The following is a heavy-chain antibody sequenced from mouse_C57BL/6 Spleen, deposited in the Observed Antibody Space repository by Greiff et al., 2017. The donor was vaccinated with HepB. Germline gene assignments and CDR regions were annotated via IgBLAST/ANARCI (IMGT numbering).Heavy chain of an antibody. J-gene: IGHJ3*01. D-gene: IGHD1-1*02. CDR1: GYTFTDYN. CDR3: ARRTMARGAWFAY. Sequence: VQLKQSGPELVKPGASVKIPCKASGYTFTDYNMDWVKQSHGKSLEWIGDINPNNGGTIYNQKFKGKATLTVDKSSSTAYMELRSLTSEDTAVYYCARRTMARGAWFAYWGQGTLVTVSA. CDR2: INPNNGGT. V-gene: IGHV1-18*01.